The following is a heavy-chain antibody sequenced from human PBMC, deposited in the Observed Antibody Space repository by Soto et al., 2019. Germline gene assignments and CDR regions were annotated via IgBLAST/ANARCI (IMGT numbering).Heavy chain of an antibody. CDR3: VNSDSTSAP. CDR1: EFSFSHYA. J-gene: IGHJ5*02. D-gene: IGHD6-13*01. CDR2: ISGSGFTP. Sequence: GGTLRPSCAASEFSFSHYAMTWVRQAPGKGLDWVASISGSGFTPYYAASVKGRFTISRDNSKNMVYLQMNSLRVEDTAIYYCVNSDSTSAPWGQGSLVTVSS. V-gene: IGHV3-23*01.